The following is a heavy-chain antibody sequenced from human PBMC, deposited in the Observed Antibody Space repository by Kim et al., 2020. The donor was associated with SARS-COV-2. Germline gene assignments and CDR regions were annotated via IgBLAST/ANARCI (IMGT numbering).Heavy chain of an antibody. V-gene: IGHV3-7*05. D-gene: IGHD6-13*01. CDR3: ARDATRSSWIDF. CDR1: GFNFSNFW. J-gene: IGHJ4*02. CDR2: MKEDGTEI. Sequence: GGSLRLSCATAGFNFSNFWMSWVRQAPGKGLEWVAGMKEDGTEIHYVGSVRGRFTISSDNAKDLLYLQMDSLRAEDTAVYFCARDATRSSWIDFWGQGSLVTVSS.